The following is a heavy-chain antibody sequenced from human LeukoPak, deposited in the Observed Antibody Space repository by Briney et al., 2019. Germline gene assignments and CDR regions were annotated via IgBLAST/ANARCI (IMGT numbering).Heavy chain of an antibody. CDR2: ISSSSNYI. J-gene: IGHJ3*02. V-gene: IGHV3-21*01. CDR3: ARDLNPGYDSSGYYHNSNAFDI. D-gene: IGHD3-22*01. CDR1: GFTFSSYN. Sequence: GGSLRLSCAASGFTFSSYNMNWVRQAPGKGLEWVSPISSSSNYIYDADSVRGRFTISRDNAKNSLYLQMNSLRAEDTAVYYCARDLNPGYDSSGYYHNSNAFDIWGQGTMVTVSS.